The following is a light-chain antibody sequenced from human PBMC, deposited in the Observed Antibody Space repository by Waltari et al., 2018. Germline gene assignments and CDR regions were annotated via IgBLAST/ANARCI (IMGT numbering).Light chain of an antibody. V-gene: IGLV8-61*01. CDR2: KTN. CDR1: PGSLSTTPY. Sequence: QTVVTQEPSLSVSLGGPVTLTCAFSPGSLSTTPYVSWYQQSPGQTPRTLVYKTNIRSSGVPDRFSGSSLGNKAALIITGAQADDECDYYCLVYMGSGIWVFGGGTKLTVL. CDR3: LVYMGSGIWV. J-gene: IGLJ3*02.